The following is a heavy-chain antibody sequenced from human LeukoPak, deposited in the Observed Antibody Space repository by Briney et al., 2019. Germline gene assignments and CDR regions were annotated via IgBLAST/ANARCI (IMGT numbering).Heavy chain of an antibody. V-gene: IGHV3-21*01. D-gene: IGHD3-10*01. Sequence: GGSLRLSCAASGFTFSSYSMNWVRQAPGKGLEWVSSISSSSSYIYYADSVKGRFTISRDNAKNSLYLQMNSLRAEDTAVYYCARDRVEITMVRGVTLKVTQDAFDIWGQGTMVTVSS. CDR1: GFTFSSYS. CDR3: ARDRVEITMVRGVTLKVTQDAFDI. CDR2: ISSSSSYI. J-gene: IGHJ3*02.